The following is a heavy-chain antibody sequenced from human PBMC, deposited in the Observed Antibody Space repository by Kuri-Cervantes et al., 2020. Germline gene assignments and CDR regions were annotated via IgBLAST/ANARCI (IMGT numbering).Heavy chain of an antibody. D-gene: IGHD5-18*01. CDR3: ARAVDTARYYYYMDV. J-gene: IGHJ6*03. CDR1: GGSISSSSYY. CDR2: IYYSGNT. V-gene: IGHV4-61*05. Sequence: GSLRLSCTVSGGSISSSSYYWGWIRQPPGKGLEWIGYIYYSGNTNYNPSVKSRVTISLDTSKNQFSLMLSSVTAADTAMYYCARAVDTARYYYYMDVWGRGTTVTVSS.